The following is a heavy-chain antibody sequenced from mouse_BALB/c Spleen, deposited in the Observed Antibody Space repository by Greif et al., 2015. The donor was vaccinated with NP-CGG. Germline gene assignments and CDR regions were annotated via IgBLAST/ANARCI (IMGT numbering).Heavy chain of an antibody. V-gene: IGHV14-3*02. Sequence: EVKLVESGAELVKPGASVKLSCTASGFNIKDTYMHWVKQRPEQGLEWIGRIDPANGNTKYDPKFQGKATITADTSSNTAFLQLSSLTSEDTAVYYCAPPPAWFAYWGQGTLVTVSA. CDR2: IDPANGNT. J-gene: IGHJ3*01. CDR3: APPPAWFAY. CDR1: GFNIKDTY.